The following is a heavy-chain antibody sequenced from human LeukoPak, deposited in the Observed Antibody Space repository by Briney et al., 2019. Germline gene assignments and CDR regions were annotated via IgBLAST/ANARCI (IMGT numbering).Heavy chain of an antibody. Sequence: PGGSLRLSCAASGFTFSSYAMSWVRQAPGKGLEWVSVIYSGGSTYYADSVKGRFTISRDNSKNTLYLQMNSLRAEDTAVYYCARDLWFDPWGQGTLVTVSS. CDR3: ARDLWFDP. CDR1: GFTFSSYA. V-gene: IGHV3-53*01. J-gene: IGHJ5*02. CDR2: IYSGGST.